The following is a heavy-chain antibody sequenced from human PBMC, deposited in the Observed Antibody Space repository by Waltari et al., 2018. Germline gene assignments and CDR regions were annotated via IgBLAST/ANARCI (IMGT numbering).Heavy chain of an antibody. D-gene: IGHD4-17*01. CDR2: SIPIFGTA. CDR1: GGTFSSYA. CDR3: AVGYGDYEVGIKTFDY. J-gene: IGHJ4*02. Sequence: QVQLVQSGAEVKKPGSSVKVSCKASGGTFSSYAIRWVRQAPGQGLEWMGGSIPIFGTANYAQKFQGRVTITTDESTSTAYMELSSLRSEDTAVYYCAVGYGDYEVGIKTFDYWGQGTLVTVSS. V-gene: IGHV1-69*05.